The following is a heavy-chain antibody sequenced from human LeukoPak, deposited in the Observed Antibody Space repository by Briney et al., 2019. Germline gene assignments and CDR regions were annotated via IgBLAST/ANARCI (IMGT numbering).Heavy chain of an antibody. V-gene: IGHV3-7*01. Sequence: PGGSLRLSCAASGFTFNNYWMTWVRQGPRKGLEWVAQIKEDGSEKYYVDSVRGRFTISRDNAKNSLYLQMNSLRVEDTALYYCARDKASGSSYGSSFHFWGQGTMVTVSS. CDR2: IKEDGSEK. CDR3: ARDKASGSSYGSSFHF. J-gene: IGHJ3*01. CDR1: GFTFNNYW. D-gene: IGHD1-26*01.